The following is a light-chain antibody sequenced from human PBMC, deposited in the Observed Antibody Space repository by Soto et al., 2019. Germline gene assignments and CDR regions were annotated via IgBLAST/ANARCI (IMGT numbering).Light chain of an antibody. Sequence: EIVMTQSPATLPVSPGESATLSCRASQSIASNLAWYQKKPGQAPRLLIHSASARATGIPPRFSGSGSGTEVTLTISCLQSEDFAVYYCQQHNHWPSFGQGTKLEIK. CDR1: QSIASN. CDR3: QQHNHWPS. CDR2: SAS. V-gene: IGKV3-15*01. J-gene: IGKJ2*01.